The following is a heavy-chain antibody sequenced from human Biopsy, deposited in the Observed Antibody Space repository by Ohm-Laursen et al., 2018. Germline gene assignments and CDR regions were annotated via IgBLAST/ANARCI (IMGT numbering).Heavy chain of an antibody. CDR2: IYYSGST. J-gene: IGHJ4*02. D-gene: IGHD3/OR15-3a*01. V-gene: IGHV4-59*08. CDR1: GVYISDYY. Sequence: SETLSLTCSVSGVYISDYYWSWIRQPPGRGLEWVGSIYYSGSTNYNPSLKSRVTISADTSKSQLSLPLTSVTAADTAVYYCASRGLVMASDYYFDDWGQGTLVTVSS. CDR3: ASRGLVMASDYYFDD.